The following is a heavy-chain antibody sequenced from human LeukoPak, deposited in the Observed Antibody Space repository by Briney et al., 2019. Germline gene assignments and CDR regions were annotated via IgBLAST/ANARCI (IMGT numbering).Heavy chain of an antibody. CDR3: ARLAYNSLLGDY. V-gene: IGHV3-66*02. Sequence: GGSLRLSCAASEFSHSGDYMTWVRQAPGKGLEWVSVLHGRGYTYYADPVKGRFTISRDNSKNTLYLQMNSLRTEDTAVYYCARLAYNSLLGDYWGQGTLVAVSS. CDR1: EFSHSGDY. J-gene: IGHJ4*02. CDR2: LHGRGYT. D-gene: IGHD6-19*01.